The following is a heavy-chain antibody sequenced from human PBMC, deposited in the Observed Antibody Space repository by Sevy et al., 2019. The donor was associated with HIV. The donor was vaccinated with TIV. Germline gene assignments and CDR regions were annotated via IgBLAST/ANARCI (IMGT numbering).Heavy chain of an antibody. CDR2: VNNDGSGQ. V-gene: IGHV3-7*01. CDR3: ARNSGN. Sequence: GGSLRLSCAASGFTFTNFWMSWVRQAPGKGLEWVANVNNDGSGQKYADSVKGRFIISRDNAKNSLYLQMNSLRTEHTAVYYCARNSGNWGQGTLVTVSS. J-gene: IGHJ4*02. CDR1: GFTFTNFW. D-gene: IGHD6-19*01.